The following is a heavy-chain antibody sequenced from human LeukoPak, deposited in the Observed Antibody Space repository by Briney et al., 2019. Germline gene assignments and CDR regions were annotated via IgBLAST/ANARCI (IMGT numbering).Heavy chain of an antibody. J-gene: IGHJ4*02. CDR2: IYYSGNT. CDR3: ARQTGSGLFILP. Sequence: SETLSLTCAVYGGSFSGYYWGWIRQPPGKGLEWIGSIYYSGNTYYNASLKSQVSISIDTSKNQFSLELTSVTAADTAVYYCARQTGSGLFILPGGQGTLVTVSS. V-gene: IGHV4-39*01. D-gene: IGHD3/OR15-3a*01. CDR1: GGSFSGYY.